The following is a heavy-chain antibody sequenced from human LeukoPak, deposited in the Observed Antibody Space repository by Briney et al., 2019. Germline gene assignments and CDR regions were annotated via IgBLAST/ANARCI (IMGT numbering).Heavy chain of an antibody. CDR3: ARDYGDYVLEWYFDL. Sequence: PSETLSLTCTVSGGSISSYYWSWIRQPPGKGLEWIGYIYYSGSTNYNPSLKSRVTISVDTSKNQFSLKLSSVTAADTAVYYCARDYGDYVLEWYFDLWGRGTLVTVSS. CDR1: GGSISSYY. CDR2: IYYSGST. D-gene: IGHD4-17*01. J-gene: IGHJ2*01. V-gene: IGHV4-59*12.